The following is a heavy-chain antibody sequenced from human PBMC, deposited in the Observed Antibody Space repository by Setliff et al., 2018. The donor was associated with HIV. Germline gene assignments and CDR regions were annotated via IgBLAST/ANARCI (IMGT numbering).Heavy chain of an antibody. V-gene: IGHV1-46*01. Sequence: ASVKVSCKASGYTFTSYYIHWVRQAPGQGLEWMGVIHPSGGSTSYAQMFQDSVTMTRDTSTSTVYMELSILRSEDTAVYYCARGRYCSGGSCYGGEYWFDPWGQGTLVTVSS. CDR1: GYTFTSYY. CDR3: ARGRYCSGGSCYGGEYWFDP. D-gene: IGHD2-15*01. CDR2: IHPSGGST. J-gene: IGHJ5*02.